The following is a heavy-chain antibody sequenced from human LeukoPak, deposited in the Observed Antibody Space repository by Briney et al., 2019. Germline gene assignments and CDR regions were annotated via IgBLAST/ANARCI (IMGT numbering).Heavy chain of an antibody. CDR2: IYYSGST. D-gene: IGHD6-19*01. J-gene: IGHJ4*02. Sequence: SETLSLTCTVSGGSISTYYWSWIRQPPGKGLEWIGYIYYSGSTNYNPSLKNRVTISEDTSKNQFSLKLSSVTAADTAIYYCARAVSGRFDYWGQGTLVTVSS. CDR1: GGSISTYY. V-gene: IGHV4-59*08. CDR3: ARAVSGRFDY.